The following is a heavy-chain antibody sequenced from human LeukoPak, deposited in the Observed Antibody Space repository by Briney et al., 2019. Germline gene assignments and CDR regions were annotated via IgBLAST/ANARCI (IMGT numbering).Heavy chain of an antibody. V-gene: IGHV1-2*02. CDR2: INPNSGGT. Sequence: GASVKVSCKASGYTFTGYYMHWVRQAPGQGLEWMGWINPNSGGTNYAQKSQGRVTMTRDTSISTAYMELSRLRPDDTAVYYCARGWSYYDSSGYSGDYWGQGTLVTVSS. CDR1: GYTFTGYY. CDR3: ARGWSYYDSSGYSGDY. D-gene: IGHD3-22*01. J-gene: IGHJ4*02.